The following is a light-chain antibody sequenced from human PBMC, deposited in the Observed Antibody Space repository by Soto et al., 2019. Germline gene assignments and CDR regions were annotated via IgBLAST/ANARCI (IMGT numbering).Light chain of an antibody. V-gene: IGLV2-23*02. Sequence: QSVLTQPASVSGSPGQSIAISCTGTSSDVGSYNLVSWHQQHPGKAPKLMIYEVSKRPSGVSNRFSGSKSGNTASLTISGLQAEDEADYYCCSYAGSSTFGPYVFGTGTKVTVL. J-gene: IGLJ1*01. CDR2: EVS. CDR3: CSYAGSSTFGPYV. CDR1: SSDVGSYNL.